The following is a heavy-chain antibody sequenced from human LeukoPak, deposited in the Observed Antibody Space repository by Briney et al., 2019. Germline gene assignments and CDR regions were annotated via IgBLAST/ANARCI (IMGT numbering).Heavy chain of an antibody. J-gene: IGHJ4*02. V-gene: IGHV4-31*03. Sequence: SQTLSLTCTVSGGSISSGGYYWSWIRQHPGKGLEWIGYIYYSGSTYYNPSLKSRVTISVDTSKNQFSLKLSSVTAADTAVYYCARESYDILTGYSNFDYWGQGTLVTVSS. CDR1: GGSISSGGYY. CDR3: ARESYDILTGYSNFDY. CDR2: IYYSGST. D-gene: IGHD3-9*01.